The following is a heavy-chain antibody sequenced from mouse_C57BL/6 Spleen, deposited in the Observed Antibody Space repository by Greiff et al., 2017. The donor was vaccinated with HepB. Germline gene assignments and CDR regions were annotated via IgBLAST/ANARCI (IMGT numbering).Heavy chain of an antibody. CDR3: TRDRGDGYYEGYFDV. D-gene: IGHD2-3*01. J-gene: IGHJ1*03. CDR2: ISSGGDYI. V-gene: IGHV5-9-1*02. CDR1: GFTFSSYA. Sequence: EVKLVESGEGLVKPGGSLKLSCAASGFTFSSYAMSWVRQTPEKRLEWVAYISSGGDYIYYADTVKGRFTISRDNARNTLYLQMSSLKSEETAMYYCTRDRGDGYYEGYFDVGGTGTTVTVSS.